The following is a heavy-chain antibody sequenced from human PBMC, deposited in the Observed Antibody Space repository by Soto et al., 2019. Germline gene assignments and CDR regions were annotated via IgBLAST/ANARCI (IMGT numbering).Heavy chain of an antibody. J-gene: IGHJ4*02. CDR1: GGSISSSNW. V-gene: IGHV4-4*02. Sequence: PSETLSLTCAVSGGSISSSNWWSWVRQPPGKGLEWIGEIYHGGSTHYNPSLKSRLTISLDTSKNQFFLKLRSVTAADTAVYYCARDGYGSGAYDYWGQGSLVTVSS. D-gene: IGHD3-10*01. CDR3: ARDGYGSGAYDY. CDR2: IYHGGST.